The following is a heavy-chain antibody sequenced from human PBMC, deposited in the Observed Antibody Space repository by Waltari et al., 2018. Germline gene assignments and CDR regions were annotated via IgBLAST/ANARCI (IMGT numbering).Heavy chain of an antibody. D-gene: IGHD2-2*01. Sequence: EVQLVESGGGLVQPGGSLRLPCGAYGFMFSRYWMSWVRQTPGKGLEWVANINYDGSQKYYVDSVKGRFTISRDNAKNSVYLQMNSLRVEDTAVYYCAKSRGFEYWGQGTLITVSS. J-gene: IGHJ4*02. CDR3: AKSRGFEY. V-gene: IGHV3-7*01. CDR2: INYDGSQK. CDR1: GFMFSRYW.